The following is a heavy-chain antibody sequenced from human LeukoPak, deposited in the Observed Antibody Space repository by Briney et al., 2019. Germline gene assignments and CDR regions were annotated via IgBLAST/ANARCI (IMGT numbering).Heavy chain of an antibody. Sequence: TAGGSLRLSCAASGFTFSSYSMNWVRQAPGKGLEWVSSISSSSSYIYYADSVKGRFTISRDNAKNSLFLQMNSLRVEDTAVYYCARDIGSGDAFDFWGQGTMVTVSS. D-gene: IGHD3-10*01. CDR1: GFTFSSYS. V-gene: IGHV3-21*01. CDR3: ARDIGSGDAFDF. CDR2: ISSSSSYI. J-gene: IGHJ3*01.